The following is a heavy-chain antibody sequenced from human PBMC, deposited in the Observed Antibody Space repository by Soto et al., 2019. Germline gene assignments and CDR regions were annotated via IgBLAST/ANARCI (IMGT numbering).Heavy chain of an antibody. V-gene: IGHV4-59*01. CDR1: GASISTYY. CDR2: IYYSGST. Sequence: SETLSLTCTVSGASISTYYWSWIRQPPGKGLEYIGYIYYSGSTNYNPSLKSRVTISVDTSKNQFSLKLTSVTAADTAVYYCARSDSSSWAPNWFDPWGQGTLVT. J-gene: IGHJ5*02. CDR3: ARSDSSSWAPNWFDP. D-gene: IGHD6-13*01.